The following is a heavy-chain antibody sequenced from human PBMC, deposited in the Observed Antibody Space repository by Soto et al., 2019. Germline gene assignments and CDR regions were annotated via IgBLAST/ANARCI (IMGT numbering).Heavy chain of an antibody. CDR1: GYTFTGYC. Sequence: ASVKVSCKASGYTFTGYCIHWVRQAPGQGLEWMGWINPNSGGTNYAQKFQGWVTMTRDTSISTAYMELSRLRSDDTAVYYCAREVGATTDYFDYWGQGTLVTVSS. J-gene: IGHJ4*02. V-gene: IGHV1-2*04. CDR3: AREVGATTDYFDY. D-gene: IGHD1-26*01. CDR2: INPNSGGT.